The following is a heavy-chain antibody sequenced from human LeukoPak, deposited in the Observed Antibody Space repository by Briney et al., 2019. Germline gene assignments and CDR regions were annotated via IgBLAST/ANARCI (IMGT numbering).Heavy chain of an antibody. J-gene: IGHJ5*01. CDR2: IYATGTT. Sequence: SETLSLTCTVSGGSISGYFWSWIRQPAGKGLEWIGRIYATGTTNYNPSLKSRVTMSVDTSKNQFSLNLTSVTAADTAVYYCARVGTYYRSLDSWGQGTLVTVSS. V-gene: IGHV4-4*07. CDR3: ARVGTYYRSLDS. CDR1: GGSISGYF. D-gene: IGHD3-10*01.